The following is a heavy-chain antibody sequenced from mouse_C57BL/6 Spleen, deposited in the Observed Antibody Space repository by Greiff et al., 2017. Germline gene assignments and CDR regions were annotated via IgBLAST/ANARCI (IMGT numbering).Heavy chain of an antibody. V-gene: IGHV1-26*01. D-gene: IGHD1-1*01. CDR2: INPNTGGT. Sequence: EVQLQQSGPELVKPGASVKISCKASGYTFTDYYMNWVKQSHGKSLEWIGDINPNTGGTSYNQKFKGKATLSVDKSSSTAYMELPSLTSEDSAVYDSARHYGSSFPWYFDVWGTGTTVTVSS. J-gene: IGHJ1*03. CDR1: GYTFTDYY. CDR3: ARHYGSSFPWYFDV.